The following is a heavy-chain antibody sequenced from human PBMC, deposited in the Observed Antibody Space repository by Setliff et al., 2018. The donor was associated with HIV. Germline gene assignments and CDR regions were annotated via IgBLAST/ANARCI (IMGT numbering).Heavy chain of an antibody. CDR2: ITNTGSST. V-gene: IGHV3-11*06. CDR1: GFTFSDYY. Sequence: LSLTCAASGFTFSDYYLNWFRLAPGKGLEWISHITNTGSSTNYADSVKGRFTISRDNSKNTLYLQMNSLRAEDTAVYYCASRAWLDSWGQGTLVTVSS. CDR3: ASRAWLDS. J-gene: IGHJ5*01.